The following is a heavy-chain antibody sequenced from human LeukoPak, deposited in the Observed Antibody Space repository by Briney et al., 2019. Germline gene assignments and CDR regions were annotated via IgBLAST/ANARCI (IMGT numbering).Heavy chain of an antibody. V-gene: IGHV4-4*07. Sequence: SETLSLTCTVSGGSISPYYWTWIRQPAGKRLEWIGRVYTRGSTNYNPSLKSRVTMSVDTSKNQFSLKLSSVTAADTAVYYCARGNIGYYYGSENPYFYGMDVWGQGTTVTVSS. CDR2: VYTRGST. D-gene: IGHD3-10*01. CDR1: GGSISPYY. J-gene: IGHJ6*02. CDR3: ARGNIGYYYGSENPYFYGMDV.